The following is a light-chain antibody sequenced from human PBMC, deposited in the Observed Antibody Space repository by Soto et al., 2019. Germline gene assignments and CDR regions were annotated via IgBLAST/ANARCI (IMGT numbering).Light chain of an antibody. CDR2: DAS. Sequence: EIVMTQSPATLSVSPGERATLSCRASQSVSSYLAWYQQKPGQAPRLLIYDASNRATGIPARFSGSGSGTDFTLTISSLEPEDFAVYYCQQRSNLLTFGGGTKADI. V-gene: IGKV3-11*01. CDR1: QSVSSY. J-gene: IGKJ4*01. CDR3: QQRSNLLT.